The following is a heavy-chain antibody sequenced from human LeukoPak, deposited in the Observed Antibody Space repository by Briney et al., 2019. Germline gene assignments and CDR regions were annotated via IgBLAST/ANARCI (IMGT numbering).Heavy chain of an antibody. Sequence: GVSLRLSCAASGFTFSGSALHWVRQASGKGLEWVGRIRSTANGYATAYAASVKGRFTISRDDSKNTAYLQMDSLKTEDTAVYYCAKHFYSGSYSEVNAFDIWGQGTMVTVSS. CDR3: AKHFYSGSYSEVNAFDI. J-gene: IGHJ3*02. D-gene: IGHD1-26*01. CDR2: IRSTANGYAT. V-gene: IGHV3-73*01. CDR1: GFTFSGSA.